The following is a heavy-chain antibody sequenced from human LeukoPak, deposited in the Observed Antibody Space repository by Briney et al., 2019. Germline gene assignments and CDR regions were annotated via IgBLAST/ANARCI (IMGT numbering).Heavy chain of an antibody. D-gene: IGHD3-22*01. Sequence: PSETLSLTCTVSGGSISSSSYYWGWIRQPPGKGLEWIGSMYYSGSTYYNPSLKSRVTISVDTSKNQFSLKLSSVTAADTAVYYCARGRVYYYDSSGYYPPRSREDYWGQGTLVTVSS. CDR3: ARGRVYYYDSSGYYPPRSREDY. CDR1: GGSISSSSYY. J-gene: IGHJ4*02. CDR2: MYYSGST. V-gene: IGHV4-39*01.